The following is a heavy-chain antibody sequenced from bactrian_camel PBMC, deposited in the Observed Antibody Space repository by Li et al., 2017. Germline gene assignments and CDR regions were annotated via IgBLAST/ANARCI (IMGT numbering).Heavy chain of an antibody. Sequence: HVQLVESGGGSVQAGGSLRLACAAPDDVSKYYMAWFRQAPGKEREGVAAIDNAGAPTYTYSVAGRFTVSKDNAKNTLYLQMNSLKPEDSAMYRCAADLYGGSCLEYHYWGQGTQVTVSS. D-gene: IGHD6*01. CDR3: AADLYGGSCLEYHY. CDR2: IDNAGAP. V-gene: IGHV3S53*01. J-gene: IGHJ4*01. CDR1: DDVSKYY.